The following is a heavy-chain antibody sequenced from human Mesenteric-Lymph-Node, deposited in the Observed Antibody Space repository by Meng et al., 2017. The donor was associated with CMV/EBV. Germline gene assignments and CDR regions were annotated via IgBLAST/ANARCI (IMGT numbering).Heavy chain of an antibody. CDR2: INHSGST. D-gene: IGHD3-9*01. CDR1: CGSFCSYY. J-gene: IGHJ4*02. CDR3: ARGSSYDILTGYFDY. Sequence: CGGVVKPSETLSLTCSVYCGSFCSYYWNWMRQSPEKGLDGIGEINHSGSTTYNPSFTSRIIISVDTSTNQISLNMSSVTAADTAVYYCARGSSYDILTGYFDYWGQGALVTVSS. V-gene: IGHV4-34*01.